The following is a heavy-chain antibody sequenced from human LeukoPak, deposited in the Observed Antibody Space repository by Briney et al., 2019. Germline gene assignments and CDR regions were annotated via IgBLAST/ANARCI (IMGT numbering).Heavy chain of an antibody. CDR1: GFTFSSYS. V-gene: IGHV3-48*02. D-gene: IGHD4-17*01. CDR2: ISSSSSTI. Sequence: GGPLRLSCAASGFTFSSYSMNWVRQAPGKGLEWVSYISSSSSTIYYTDSVKGRFTISRDNAKNLLYLQMNSLRDEDTAVYYCARPTYGDYGMDVWGQGTTVTVSS. CDR3: ARPTYGDYGMDV. J-gene: IGHJ6*02.